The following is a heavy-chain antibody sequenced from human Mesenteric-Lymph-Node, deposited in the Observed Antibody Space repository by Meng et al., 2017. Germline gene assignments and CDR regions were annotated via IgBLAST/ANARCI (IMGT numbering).Heavy chain of an antibody. D-gene: IGHD3-10*01. J-gene: IGHJ4*02. CDR1: GFTFDDYA. CDR3: ARDSGEASFDY. CDR2: ISWNSGSI. V-gene: IGHV3-9*01. Sequence: SLKISCAASGFTFDDYAMHWVRQAPGKGLEWVSGISWNSGSIGYADSVKGRFTISRDNAKNTLYLQLDSLRAEDTAVYYCARDSGEASFDYWGQGSLVTVSS.